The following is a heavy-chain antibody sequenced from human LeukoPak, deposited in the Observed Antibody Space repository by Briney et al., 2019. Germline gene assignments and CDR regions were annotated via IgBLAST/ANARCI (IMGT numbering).Heavy chain of an antibody. V-gene: IGHV4-59*01. D-gene: IGHD2-21*01. CDR2: IYFSGST. CDR1: GHSLSQYY. J-gene: IGHJ4*02. CDR3: VRGGIVGTSARVPLFDN. Sequence: SETLSLTCTVSGHSLSQYYWPWIRQPPGKGLEWIGYIYFSGSTNYNPSLKSRVTMSVATSKNQFSLSLRSVTPADTDVYYCVRGGIVGTSARVPLFDNWGQGTLVTVSS.